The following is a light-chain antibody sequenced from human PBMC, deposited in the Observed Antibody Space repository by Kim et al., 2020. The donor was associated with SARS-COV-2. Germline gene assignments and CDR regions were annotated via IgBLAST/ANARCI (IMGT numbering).Light chain of an antibody. CDR2: DNN. V-gene: IGLV1-51*01. CDR3: GTWDSSLSAHV. CDR1: SSNIADQY. J-gene: IGLJ1*01. Sequence: QSVLTQPPSVSAAPGQKVTISCSGSSSNIADQYVSWYQQLPGTAPKLLIYDNNERPSGIPDRFSGSKSGTSATLGITGLQTGDEADYYCGTWDSSLSAHVFGGGTKVTVL.